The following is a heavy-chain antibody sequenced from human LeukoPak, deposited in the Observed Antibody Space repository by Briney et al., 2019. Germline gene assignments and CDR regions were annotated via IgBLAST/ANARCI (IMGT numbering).Heavy chain of an antibody. Sequence: AGGSLRPSCAASGFPFNDYYMSLIRQAPGKGLEWLSYINIGGTNTHYADSVKGRFTISRDNAKKSLYLEMNNLRAEDTAVYYCATDGAGFDTWGQGVLVTVSS. CDR3: ATDGAGFDT. J-gene: IGHJ5*02. CDR2: INIGGTNT. CDR1: GFPFNDYY. V-gene: IGHV3-11*01.